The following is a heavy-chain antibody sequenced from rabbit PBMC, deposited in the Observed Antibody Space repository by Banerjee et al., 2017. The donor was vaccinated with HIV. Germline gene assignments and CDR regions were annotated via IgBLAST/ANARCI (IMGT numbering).Heavy chain of an antibody. CDR3: ARKGFYAGYAGYGYATEYFNL. D-gene: IGHD6-1*01. V-gene: IGHV1S43*01. J-gene: IGHJ4*01. Sequence: QQQLEESGGGLVKPGGTLTLTCTVSGIDFSSYYYMCWVRQAPGKGLELIACIYTSSGSTWYASWVNGRFTISRSTSLNTVTLQMTSLTAADTATYFCARKGFYAGYAGYGYATEYFNLWGPGTLVTVS. CDR1: GIDFSSYYY. CDR2: IYTSSGST.